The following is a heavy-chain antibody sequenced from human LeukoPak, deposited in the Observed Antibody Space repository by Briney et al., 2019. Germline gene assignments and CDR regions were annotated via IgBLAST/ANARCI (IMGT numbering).Heavy chain of an antibody. J-gene: IGHJ5*02. CDR2: IYYSGST. CDR3: ARDSSGFDP. Sequence: PSETLSLTCTVSSGSISTYYWSWIRQPPGKGLEWIGYIYYSGSTNYNPSLKSRVTISVDTSKNQLSLKLSSVTAADTAVYYCARDSSGFDPWGQGTLVTVSS. CDR1: SGSISTYY. V-gene: IGHV4-59*01.